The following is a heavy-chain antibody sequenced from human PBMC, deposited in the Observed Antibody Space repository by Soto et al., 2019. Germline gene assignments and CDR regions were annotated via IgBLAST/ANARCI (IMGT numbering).Heavy chain of an antibody. D-gene: IGHD2-2*03. CDR2: IYSSENT. CDR1: GGSVSSSSYS. J-gene: IGHJ6*02. Sequence: QLQVQESGPGLVKPSETLSLTCTVSGGSVSSSSYSWGWIRQSPGKGLEWIGTIYSSENTYYNPSPLSRVTISVATSKNEFSLRLGSVTAADTAVYYCARLNGYCISTNCHGYYGMDVWGQGTTVTVSS. CDR3: ARLNGYCISTNCHGYYGMDV. V-gene: IGHV4-39*01.